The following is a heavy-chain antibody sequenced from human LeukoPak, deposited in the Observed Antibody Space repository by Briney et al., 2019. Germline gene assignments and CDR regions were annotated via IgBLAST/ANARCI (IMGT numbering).Heavy chain of an antibody. CDR3: VRHFGAVAATFDS. J-gene: IGHJ5*01. Sequence: PSETLSLTCTVSGGSISSNTYYWGWVRQSPGKGLEWIGSIYNSGSTYYSPSLKSRATISVDTSQNQFSLRVSSVTAADTAVYYCVRHFGAVAATFDSWGQGTLVTVSS. D-gene: IGHD6-19*01. CDR2: IYNSGST. V-gene: IGHV4-39*01. CDR1: GGSISSNTYY.